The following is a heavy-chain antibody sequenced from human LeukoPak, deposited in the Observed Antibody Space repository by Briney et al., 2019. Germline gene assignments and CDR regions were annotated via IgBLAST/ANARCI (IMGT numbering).Heavy chain of an antibody. CDR1: GGSISSGGYY. CDR3: ARVHWVYGSGSYLFDY. V-gene: IGHV4-61*08. D-gene: IGHD3-10*01. J-gene: IGHJ4*02. CDR2: IYYSGST. Sequence: KTSQTLSLTCTVSGGSISSGGYYWSWIRQPPGKGLEWIGYIYYSGSTNYNPSLKSRVTISVDTSKNQFSLKLSSVTAADTAVYYCARVHWVYGSGSYLFDYWGQGTLVTVSS.